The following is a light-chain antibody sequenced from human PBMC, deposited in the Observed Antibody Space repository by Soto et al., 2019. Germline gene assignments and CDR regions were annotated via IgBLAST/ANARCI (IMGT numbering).Light chain of an antibody. CDR3: SVWDANLSAWV. Sequence: QSVLTQPTSASGTPGQRVTISCSGSSSNIGKNYVYWYQQLPGTAPKLLIYRNNQRPSGVPDQFSGSKSGTSASLAISGLRSEDEADYYCSVWDANLSAWVFGGGTKLTVL. CDR1: SSNIGKNY. CDR2: RNN. V-gene: IGLV1-47*01. J-gene: IGLJ3*02.